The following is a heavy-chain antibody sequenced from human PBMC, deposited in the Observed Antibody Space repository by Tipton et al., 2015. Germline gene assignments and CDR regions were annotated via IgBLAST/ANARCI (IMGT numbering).Heavy chain of an antibody. V-gene: IGHV3-48*03. D-gene: IGHD3-22*01. J-gene: IGHJ4*02. Sequence: SLRLSCEASGFTFSNYEMSWVRQAPGKGLEWVSYINSGGRTKYYADSVKGRFTISRDNAEKSLYLQMNSLRAEDTAIYYCARGALSYYDSSGRWLAYWGQGTLVTVSS. CDR1: GFTFSNYE. CDR3: ARGALSYYDSSGRWLAY. CDR2: INSGGRTK.